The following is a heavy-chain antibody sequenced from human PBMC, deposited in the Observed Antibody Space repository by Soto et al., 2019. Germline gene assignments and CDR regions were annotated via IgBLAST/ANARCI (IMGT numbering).Heavy chain of an antibody. CDR1: GGSISSSSDY. J-gene: IGHJ5*02. D-gene: IGHD5-18*01. CDR3: ARHEASGNNDRQGWLDP. V-gene: IGHV4-39*01. Sequence: QLRLQESGPGLVKPSETLSLTCSVSGGSISSSSDYWGWIRQPPGKGLEWIGIIYYRGVTYYNPSLKSRVSISVDTSKFYLKLGSVTAADTAVYYCARHEASGNNDRQGWLDPWGKVTRVTVSA. CDR2: IYYRGVT.